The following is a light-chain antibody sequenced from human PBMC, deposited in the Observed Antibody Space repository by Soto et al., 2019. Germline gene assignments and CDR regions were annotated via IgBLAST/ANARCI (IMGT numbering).Light chain of an antibody. CDR2: DAS. CDR1: QSISNY. J-gene: IGKJ1*01. V-gene: IGKV1-39*01. Sequence: ILMTQSPSSLSASVGDRVTITCRASQSISNYLNWYQQKPGKAPKVLIYDASSLQGGVPSRFSGSGSGTDFTLTISSLQPEDFATYYCQQSYNTPPWTFGQGTKVDI. CDR3: QQSYNTPPWT.